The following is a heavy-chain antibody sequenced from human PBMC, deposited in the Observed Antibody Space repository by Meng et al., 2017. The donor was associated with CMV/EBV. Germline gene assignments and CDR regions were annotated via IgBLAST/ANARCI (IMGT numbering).Heavy chain of an antibody. CDR2: ISSNGGST. CDR3: ARVTGAGDYYFDY. Sequence: GGSLRLSCAASGFTFSSYAMHWVRQAPGKGLEYVSAISSNGGSTYYADSVKGRFTISRDNSKNTLYLQMGSLRAEDMAVYYCARVTGAGDYYFDYWGQGTLVTV. D-gene: IGHD4-17*01. V-gene: IGHV3-64*02. CDR1: GFTFSSYA. J-gene: IGHJ4*02.